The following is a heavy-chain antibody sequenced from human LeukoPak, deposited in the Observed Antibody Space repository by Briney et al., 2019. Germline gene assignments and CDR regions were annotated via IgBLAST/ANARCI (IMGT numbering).Heavy chain of an antibody. J-gene: IGHJ4*02. D-gene: IGHD3-22*01. V-gene: IGHV4-61*02. CDR2: IYTSGST. CDR3: ARMYYDSSGSFYYFDY. Sequence: SETLSLTCTVSGGSISSGSYYWSWIRQPAGKGLEWIGRIYTSGSTNYNPSLKSRVTISVDTSKNQFSLKLSSVTAADTAVYFCARMYYDSSGSFYYFDYWGQGTLVTVSS. CDR1: GGSISSGSYY.